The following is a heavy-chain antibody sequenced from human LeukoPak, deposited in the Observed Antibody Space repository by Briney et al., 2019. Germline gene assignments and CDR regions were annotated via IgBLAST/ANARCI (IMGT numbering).Heavy chain of an antibody. CDR3: AXVGYDSSGYYPRNFDY. J-gene: IGHJ4*02. V-gene: IGHV1-18*01. CDR1: GYTFTTYA. CDR2: ISAYNGNT. Sequence: GASVKVSCKASGYTFTTYAISWVRQAPGQGLEWMAWISAYNGNTNHAQELQDRVVMTTDTSTSTAYMELRSLRSDDTAVYYCAXVGYDSSGYYPRNFDYWGQGTLVTVSS. D-gene: IGHD3-22*01.